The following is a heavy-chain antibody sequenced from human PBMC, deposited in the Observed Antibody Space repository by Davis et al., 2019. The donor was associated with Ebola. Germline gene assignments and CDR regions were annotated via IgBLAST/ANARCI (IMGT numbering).Heavy chain of an antibody. CDR1: GFTFSGSA. Sequence: SLKISCAASGFTFSGSAMHWVRQAPGKGLEWVVVISYDGSIKYYADSVKGRFTISRDNSKNTLYLQINSLRAEDTAVYYCARGPAIAADRFEYWGQGTLVTVSS. CDR2: ISYDGSIK. V-gene: IGHV3-30-3*01. D-gene: IGHD6-13*01. CDR3: ARGPAIAADRFEY. J-gene: IGHJ4*02.